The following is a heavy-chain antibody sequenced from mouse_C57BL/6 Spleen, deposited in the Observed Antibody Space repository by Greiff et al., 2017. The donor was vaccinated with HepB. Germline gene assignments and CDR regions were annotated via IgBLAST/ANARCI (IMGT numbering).Heavy chain of an antibody. V-gene: IGHV5-4*01. Sequence: EVQLVDSGGGLVKPGGSLKLSCAASGFTFSSYAMSWVRQTPEKRLEWVATISDGGSYTYYPDNVQGRFTISRDNAKNNLYLQMSHLKSEDTARYYCARVYYWYFDVWGTGTTVTVSS. J-gene: IGHJ1*03. CDR1: GFTFSSYA. CDR3: ARVYYWYFDV. CDR2: ISDGGSYT.